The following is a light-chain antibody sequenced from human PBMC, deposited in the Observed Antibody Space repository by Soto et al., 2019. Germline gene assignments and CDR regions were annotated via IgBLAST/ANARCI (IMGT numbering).Light chain of an antibody. CDR2: EVT. Sequence: QSALTQPASVSGSPGQSIAISCTGTRSDVGAYNYVSWYQQHPGKAPKLMISEVTNRPSGVSDRFSGSKSGNTASLTISGLQAEDEADYYCSSFTSRFTFVFGTGTQPTVL. V-gene: IGLV2-14*01. CDR1: RSDVGAYNY. J-gene: IGLJ7*01. CDR3: SSFTSRFTFV.